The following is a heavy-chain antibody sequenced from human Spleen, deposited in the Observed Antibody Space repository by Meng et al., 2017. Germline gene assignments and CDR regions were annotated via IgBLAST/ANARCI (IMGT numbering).Heavy chain of an antibody. CDR2: INPSSGGT. CDR3: AKALGWGSSPDY. J-gene: IGHJ4*01. D-gene: IGHD2-21*01. CDR1: GYTFIGYY. V-gene: IGHV1-2*06. Sequence: QVQLVQSGAEVTKPGASAKVSCQASGYTFIGYYIHWVRQAPGQGLEWMGRINPSSGGTNFAQKFQGRVIMTRDTSISTAYMELSSLGFDDTAVYYCAKALGWGSSPDYWGHGILVTVSS.